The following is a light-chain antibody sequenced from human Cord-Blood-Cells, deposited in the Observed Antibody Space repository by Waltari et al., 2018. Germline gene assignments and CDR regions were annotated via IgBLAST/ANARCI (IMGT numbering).Light chain of an antibody. V-gene: IGKV4-1*01. CDR3: QQYYSTPHT. CDR1: QSVLYSSNNKNY. J-gene: IGKJ2*01. CDR2: WAS. Sequence: DIVMTQSPDSLAVSLGVSATINCKSSQSVLYSSNNKNYLAWYQQKPGQPPKLLIYWASTRESGVPDRFSGSGSGTDFTLTISSLQAEDVAVYYCQQYYSTPHTFGQGTKLEIK.